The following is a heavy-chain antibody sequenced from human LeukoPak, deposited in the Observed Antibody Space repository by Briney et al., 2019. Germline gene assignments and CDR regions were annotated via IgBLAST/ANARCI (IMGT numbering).Heavy chain of an antibody. CDR1: GGSINSYY. D-gene: IGHD2-2*01. J-gene: IGHJ4*02. V-gene: IGHV4-59*12. CDR3: ARDVVAARGSFDY. Sequence: SETLSLTCSVSGGSINSYYWSWIRQPPGKGLECIGYIHYTGSTNYNPSLKSRVTMSVDMSKNQFSLKLRSVTAADTAVYYCARDVVAARGSFDYWGQGTLVTVSS. CDR2: IHYTGST.